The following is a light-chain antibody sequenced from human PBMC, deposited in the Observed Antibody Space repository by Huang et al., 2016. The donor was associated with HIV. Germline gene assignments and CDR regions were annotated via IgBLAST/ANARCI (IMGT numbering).Light chain of an antibody. CDR1: QNIIYN. Sequence: EIMMTQSPDTLSVSPGERATISCRASQNIIYNLAWYQQRPGQAPTLLIYGTSTRASGISGLFSGSGSGTEFTLTISSLQSDDLGVYYCQQYHAWPPVTFGQGTKVEI. CDR3: QQYHAWPPVT. J-gene: IGKJ1*01. V-gene: IGKV3-15*01. CDR2: GTS.